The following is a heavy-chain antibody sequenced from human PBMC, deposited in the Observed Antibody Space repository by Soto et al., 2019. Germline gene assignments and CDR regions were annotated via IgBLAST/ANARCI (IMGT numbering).Heavy chain of an antibody. CDR1: GGSISRYY. D-gene: IGHD6-13*01. Sequence: QVQLQESGPGLVKPSETLSLTCTVSGGSISRYYWSWIRQPAGKGLEWIVRIYTSGSTNYNPSLTHRVTMSVDTSKNQFSLKLSSVTAADTAVYYCATGIAAAGPNDYWGQGTLVTVSS. J-gene: IGHJ4*02. CDR2: IYTSGST. V-gene: IGHV4-4*07. CDR3: ATGIAAAGPNDY.